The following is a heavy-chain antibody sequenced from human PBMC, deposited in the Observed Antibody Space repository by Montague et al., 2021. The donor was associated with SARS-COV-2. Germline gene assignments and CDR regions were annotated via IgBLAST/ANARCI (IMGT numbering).Heavy chain of an antibody. CDR2: ISDNASS. J-gene: IGHJ4*02. CDR3: AGHYSATLPAVY. V-gene: IGHV4-59*08. CDR1: GGSISSFD. Sequence: SETLSLTCTVSGGSISSFDWCWFWHPPRKGLEWIWYISDNASSNYYPSLTSRVTMTVDTSTYQLSLKVNSVTAADTAVSYCAGHYSATLPAVYWGQGTLVTVSS. D-gene: IGHD2-15*01.